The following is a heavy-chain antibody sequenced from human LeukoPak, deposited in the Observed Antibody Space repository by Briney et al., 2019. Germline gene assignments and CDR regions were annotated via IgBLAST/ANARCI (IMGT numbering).Heavy chain of an antibody. CDR3: ARGIQLWTTITYYYYMDV. CDR1: GGTFSSYA. CDR2: IIPIFGTA. V-gene: IGHV1-69*06. J-gene: IGHJ6*03. D-gene: IGHD5-18*01. Sequence: ASVKVSCKASGGTFSSYAISWVRQAPGQGLEWMGGIIPIFGTANYAQKFQGRVTITEDKSTSTAYMELSSLRSEDTAVYYCARGIQLWTTITYYYYMDVWGKGTTVTVSS.